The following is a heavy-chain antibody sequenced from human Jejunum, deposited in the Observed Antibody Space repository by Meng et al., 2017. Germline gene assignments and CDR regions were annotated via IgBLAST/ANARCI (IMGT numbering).Heavy chain of an antibody. CDR1: GGTFSSYA. D-gene: IGHD6-19*01. J-gene: IGHJ3*02. CDR3: AKADRSGWRDGFDI. Sequence: SVKVSCKASGGTFSSYAISWVRQAPGQGLEWVGGIIPLFGRSNYAQNFQGRVTITTDESTSTAYMELTSLRSEDTAVYYCAKADRSGWRDGFDIWGQGTMVTVSS. V-gene: IGHV1-69*05. CDR2: IIPLFGRS.